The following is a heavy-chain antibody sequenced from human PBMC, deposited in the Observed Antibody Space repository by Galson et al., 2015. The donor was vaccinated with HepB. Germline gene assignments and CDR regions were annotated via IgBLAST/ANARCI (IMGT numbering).Heavy chain of an antibody. D-gene: IGHD2-21*01. CDR1: GFAFSSYA. Sequence: SLRLSCAASGFAFSSYAMSWVRQAPGKGLEWVSGISGSDSTYYADSVKGRFTISRDNSKNTLYLQMNSLRAEDTAVYYSAKGPRPFVDYFDYWGQGTLVTVSS. V-gene: IGHV3-23*01. CDR3: AKGPRPFVDYFDY. CDR2: ISGSDST. J-gene: IGHJ4*02.